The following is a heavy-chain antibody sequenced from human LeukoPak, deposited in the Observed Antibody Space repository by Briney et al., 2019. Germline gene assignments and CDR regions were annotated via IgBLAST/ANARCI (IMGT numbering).Heavy chain of an antibody. V-gene: IGHV3-64*01. Sequence: PGGSLRLSSAASGFTFSSYAMYWVRQAPGKGLEYVSGISSNGGRTYYANSVRGRFTISRDNSKNTLYLQMGSLRTEDTAVYYCTSPEGGYVKWGQGTLVTVSS. CDR1: GFTFSSYA. CDR2: ISSNGGRT. CDR3: TSPEGGYVK. J-gene: IGHJ4*02. D-gene: IGHD3-22*01.